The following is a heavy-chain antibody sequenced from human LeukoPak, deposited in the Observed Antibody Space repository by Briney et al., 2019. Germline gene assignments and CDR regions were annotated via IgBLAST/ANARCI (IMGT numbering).Heavy chain of an antibody. J-gene: IGHJ4*02. CDR3: ARAMSIAARLQAIFDY. D-gene: IGHD6-6*01. CDR1: GYTFTSYG. V-gene: IGHV1-18*01. CDR2: ISAYNGNT. Sequence: ASVKVSCKASGYTFTSYGISWVRQAPGQGLEWMGWISAYNGNTNYAQKLQGRVTMTTDTSTSTAYMELRSLRSDDTAVYYCARAMSIAARLQAIFDYWGQGTLVTVSS.